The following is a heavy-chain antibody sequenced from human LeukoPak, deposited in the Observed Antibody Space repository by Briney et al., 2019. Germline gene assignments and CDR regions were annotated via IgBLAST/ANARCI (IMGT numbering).Heavy chain of an antibody. CDR3: ARSGNYFDS. Sequence: GGSLRLSCAASGFTFSSYSMNWVRQAPGKGLEWVSSSGSYIYYADSVKGRFTISRDNAKNSLYLQMNSLRAEDTAVCYCARSGNYFDSWGQGTLVTVSS. CDR2: SGSYI. V-gene: IGHV3-21*01. D-gene: IGHD1-26*01. CDR1: GFTFSSYS. J-gene: IGHJ4*02.